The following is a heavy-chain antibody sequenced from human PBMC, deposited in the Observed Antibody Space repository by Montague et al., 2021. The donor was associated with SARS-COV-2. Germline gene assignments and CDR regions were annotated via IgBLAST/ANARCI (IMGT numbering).Heavy chain of an antibody. CDR3: ARARQDVVVPALGIGAYYYYYMDV. Sequence: SETLSLTCAVYGESFSGYYWSWIRQPPGKGLEWIGEINHSGSTNYNPSLKSRVTLSVDTSKNQFSLKLSSVTAADTAVYYCARARQDVVVPALGIGAYYYYYMDVWGKGTTVTVSS. D-gene: IGHD2-2*01. CDR2: INHSGST. CDR1: GESFSGYY. V-gene: IGHV4-34*01. J-gene: IGHJ6*03.